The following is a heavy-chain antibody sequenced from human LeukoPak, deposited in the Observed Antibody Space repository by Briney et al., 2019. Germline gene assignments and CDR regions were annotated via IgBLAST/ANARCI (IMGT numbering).Heavy chain of an antibody. CDR3: ARVPISTTARGYFDY. D-gene: IGHD4-17*01. J-gene: IGHJ4*02. CDR2: IYYSGST. CDR1: GGSISSNY. V-gene: IGHV4-59*01. Sequence: PSETLSLTCSVSGGSISSNYWSWIRQPPGKGLEWIGYIYYSGSTTYNPSLKSRVTISVDTSKNKFSLKLSSVTAADTAVYYCARVPISTTARGYFDYWGQGTLVTVSS.